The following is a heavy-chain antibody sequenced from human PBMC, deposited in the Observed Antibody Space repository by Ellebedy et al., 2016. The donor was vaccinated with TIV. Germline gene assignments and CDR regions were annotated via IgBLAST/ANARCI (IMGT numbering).Heavy chain of an antibody. Sequence: SETLSLTXTVFGGSISSSSYYWGWIRQPPGKGLEWIGSIYYSGSTYYNPSLKSRVTISVDTSKNQFSLKLSSVTAADTAVYYCAAIQGGADYWGQGTLVTVSS. CDR1: GGSISSSSYY. J-gene: IGHJ4*02. CDR2: IYYSGST. D-gene: IGHD3-16*01. CDR3: AAIQGGADY. V-gene: IGHV4-39*01.